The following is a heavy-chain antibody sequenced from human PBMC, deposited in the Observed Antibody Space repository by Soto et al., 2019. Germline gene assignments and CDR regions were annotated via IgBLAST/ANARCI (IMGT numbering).Heavy chain of an antibody. D-gene: IGHD3-3*01. CDR2: ITGSGGTI. CDR1: GFSFSRYA. J-gene: IGHJ3*02. V-gene: IGHV3-23*01. Sequence: DVQLLESGGGLVQPGGSLRLSCAASGFSFSRYAMIWVRQAPGKGQEWVSGITGSGGTIEYAASVKGRFTISRDNSKNTLYLQMNSLRAEDTAVYYCARDEGAYYDFWSGQTPHAFDIWGQGTMVTVSS. CDR3: ARDEGAYYDFWSGQTPHAFDI.